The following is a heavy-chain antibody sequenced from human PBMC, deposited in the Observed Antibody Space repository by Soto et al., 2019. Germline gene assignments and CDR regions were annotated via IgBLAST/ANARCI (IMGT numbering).Heavy chain of an antibody. CDR2: ISYDGSNK. V-gene: IGHV3-30-3*01. D-gene: IGHD4-17*01. Sequence: LRLSCAASGFTFSSYAMHWVRQAPGKGLEWVAVISYDGSNKYYADSVKGRFTISRDNSKNTLYLQMNSLRAEDTAVYYCARDYGDYGDFGYYGMDVWGQGTXVTVSS. CDR1: GFTFSSYA. CDR3: ARDYGDYGDFGYYGMDV. J-gene: IGHJ6*02.